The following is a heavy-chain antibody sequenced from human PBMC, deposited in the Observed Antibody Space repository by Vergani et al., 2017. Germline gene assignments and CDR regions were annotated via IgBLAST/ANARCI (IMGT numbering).Heavy chain of an antibody. J-gene: IGHJ4*02. Sequence: EVRLLESGGGLVQPGGSLRLSCAASGFTFNIYAMSWVRQAPGKGLEWVSTITYNGGLTNYADSVTGRFTISRDNSKNTLFLQLKTLRAEDTGVYYCAKDYNRMGALHYWGQEALVADSS. CDR3: AKDYNRMGALHY. V-gene: IGHV3-23*01. CDR2: ITYNGGLT. CDR1: GFTFNIYA. D-gene: IGHD2/OR15-2a*01.